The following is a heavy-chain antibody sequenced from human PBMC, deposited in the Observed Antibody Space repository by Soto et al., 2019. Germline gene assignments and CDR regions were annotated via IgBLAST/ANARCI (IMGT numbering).Heavy chain of an antibody. V-gene: IGHV3-30-3*01. J-gene: IGHJ6*01. D-gene: IGHD5-18*01. Sequence: GGSLRLSCAASGFTFSSYVMHWVRQAPGKGLEWVALISYDGTNKYYADSVKGRFTISRDNSKNTLYLQMNSLRADDTAVYYCARDPSYGPYYYGRAVWGQGTTVTVSS. CDR1: GFTFSSYV. CDR2: ISYDGTNK. CDR3: ARDPSYGPYYYGRAV.